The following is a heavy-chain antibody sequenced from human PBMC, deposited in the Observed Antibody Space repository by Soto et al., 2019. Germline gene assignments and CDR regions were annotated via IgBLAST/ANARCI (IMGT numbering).Heavy chain of an antibody. J-gene: IGHJ6*02. CDR2: IIPIVGTA. CDR1: GGTFSSYA. V-gene: IGHV1-69*13. CDR3: ARGTTASIAARPGLYYYGMDI. Sequence: GASVKVSCKASGGTFSSYAISWVRQAPGQGLEWMGGIIPIVGTANYAQRFQGRVTITADESTSTAYMELSSLRSEGTAVYYCARGTTASIAARPGLYYYGMDIWGQETTVTVSS. D-gene: IGHD6-6*01.